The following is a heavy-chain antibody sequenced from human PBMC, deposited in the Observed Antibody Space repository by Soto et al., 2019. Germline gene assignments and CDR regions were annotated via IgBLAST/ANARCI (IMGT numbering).Heavy chain of an antibody. D-gene: IGHD7-27*01. CDR3: VKDHCTLTNCIAGYDC. CDR1: GFTFGRYA. J-gene: IGHJ4*02. V-gene: IGHV3-23*01. Sequence: EVQLLESGGDFAQPGGSLRLSCAASGFTFGRYAMGWVRQAPGKGPEWVSGITDGGKTHYADSVKGRFTMSRDNSRNMVYLQMNSLRGEDTAIYYCVKDHCTLTNCIAGYDCWGQGTLVIVSS. CDR2: ITDGGKT.